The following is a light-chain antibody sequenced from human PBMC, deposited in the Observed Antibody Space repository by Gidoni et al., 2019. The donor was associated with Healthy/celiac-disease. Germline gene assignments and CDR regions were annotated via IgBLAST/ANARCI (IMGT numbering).Light chain of an antibody. Sequence: DIVMTQSPDSLAVSLGERATINCKSSQSVLYSSNNKNYFAWYQQKPGQPPKLLIYWASIRESGVPDRFSGSGSGTDFTLTISSLQAEDAAVYYCQQYYSTPWTFGQGTKVEIK. J-gene: IGKJ1*01. CDR1: QSVLYSSNNKNY. CDR2: WAS. CDR3: QQYYSTPWT. V-gene: IGKV4-1*01.